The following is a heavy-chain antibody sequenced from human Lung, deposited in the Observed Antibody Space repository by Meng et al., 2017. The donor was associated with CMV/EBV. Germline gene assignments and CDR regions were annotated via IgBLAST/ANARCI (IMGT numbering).Heavy chain of an antibody. V-gene: IGHV3-72*01. CDR3: ARWTSGRCDY. CDR2: IRNKANRDTT. J-gene: IGHJ4*02. CDR1: GFTCSDHY. D-gene: IGHD6-19*01. Sequence: SCAASGFTCSDHYMDWVRQAPGKGLEWVGRIRNKANRDTTEYAASVKGRFTISRDDSRNSLYLQMNSLKTEDTAVYYCARWTSGRCDYWGQGKLVTVSS.